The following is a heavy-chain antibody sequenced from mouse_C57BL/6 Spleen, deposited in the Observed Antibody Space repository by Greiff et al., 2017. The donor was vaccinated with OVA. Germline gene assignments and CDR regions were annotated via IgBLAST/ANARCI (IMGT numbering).Heavy chain of an antibody. D-gene: IGHD1-1*01. J-gene: IGHJ1*03. V-gene: IGHV1-78*01. CDR2: IYPRDGST. Sequence: QVQLQQSDAELVKPGALVKISCKVSGHTFTDHTIHWMKQRPEQGLEWIGHIYPRDGSTKYNEKIKGKATLTADKSSSTAYIQLNSLTSEDSAVYFCARSLYYGSSFYWYFDVWGTGTTVTVSS. CDR1: GHTFTDHT. CDR3: ARSLYYGSSFYWYFDV.